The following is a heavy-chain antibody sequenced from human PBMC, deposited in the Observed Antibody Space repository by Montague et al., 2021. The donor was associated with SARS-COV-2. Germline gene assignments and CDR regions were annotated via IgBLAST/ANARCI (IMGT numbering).Heavy chain of an antibody. D-gene: IGHD5-18*01. CDR2: TYYRSKWYN. CDR3: ARDTRIQLWFDRDYYYGMDV. J-gene: IGHJ6*02. V-gene: IGHV6-1*01. CDR1: GDSVSSNSAA. Sequence: CAISGDSVSSNSAAWNWIRQSPSRGLEWLGRTYYRSKWYNDYAVSVKSRITINPDTSKNQFSLQLNSVTPEDTAVYYCARDTRIQLWFDRDYYYGMDVWGQGTRSPSP.